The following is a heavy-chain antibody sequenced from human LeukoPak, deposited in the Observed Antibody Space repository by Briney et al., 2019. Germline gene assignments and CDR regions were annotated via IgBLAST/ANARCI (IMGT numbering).Heavy chain of an antibody. CDR2: ISIDGGEK. D-gene: IGHD5-12*01. V-gene: IGHV3-30*18. CDR1: RFTFSNYG. J-gene: IGHJ4*02. CDR3: ANPQSRGYDYLDY. Sequence: GGSLRLSCVGSRFTFSNYGMHWVRQAPGKGLEWVSVISIDGGEKHYGDSVRGRFTISRDNYKNMLYLQMNSLGVEDTAVYYCANPQSRGYDYLDYWGQGTLVSVSS.